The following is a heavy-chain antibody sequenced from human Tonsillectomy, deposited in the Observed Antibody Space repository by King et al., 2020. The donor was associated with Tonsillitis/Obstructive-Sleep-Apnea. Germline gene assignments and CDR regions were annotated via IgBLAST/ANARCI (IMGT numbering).Heavy chain of an antibody. CDR3: ARRDYSTLYYYYYMDV. CDR2: INHSGST. V-gene: IGHV4-34*01. D-gene: IGHD4-11*01. CDR1: GGSFSGYY. J-gene: IGHJ6*03. Sequence: VQLQQWGAGLLKPSETLSLTCAVYGGSFSGYYWSWIRQPPGKGLEWIGEINHSGSTNYNPSLKSRVTISVDTSKNQFSLKVSSVTAADTAVYYCARRDYSTLYYYYYMDVWGEGTTVTVSS.